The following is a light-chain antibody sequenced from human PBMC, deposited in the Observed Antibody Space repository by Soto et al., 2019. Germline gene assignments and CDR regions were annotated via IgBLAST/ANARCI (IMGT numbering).Light chain of an antibody. V-gene: IGLV2-14*01. CDR1: SSDVGGNDY. J-gene: IGLJ1*01. CDR3: SSYSTTSTLV. CDR2: EVN. Sequence: QSALTQPASVSGSPGQSVTISCTGSSSDVGGNDYVSWYQQHPGKAPKLILYEVNIRPSGVSNHCSGSKSGNTGSLIISGLQADDEADYYCSSYSTTSTLVFGSGTKLTVL.